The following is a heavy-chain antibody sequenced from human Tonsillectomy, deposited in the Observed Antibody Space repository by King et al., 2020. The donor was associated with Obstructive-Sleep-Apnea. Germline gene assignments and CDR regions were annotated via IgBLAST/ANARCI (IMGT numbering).Heavy chain of an antibody. V-gene: IGHV3-43D*03. J-gene: IGHJ6*02. Sequence: ESGGVVVQPGGSLRLSCAASGFTFDDYAMHWVRQAPGKGLEWVSLISWDGDSTYYADSVKGRFTISRDNSKDSLYLQMNSLRTEDTALYYCAKQSGGGGSYDFLSGRTDRYYYYYGMDVWGQGTTVTVSS. CDR1: GFTFDDYA. CDR2: ISWDGDST. D-gene: IGHD3-3*01. CDR3: AKQSGGGGSYDFLSGRTDRYYYYYGMDV.